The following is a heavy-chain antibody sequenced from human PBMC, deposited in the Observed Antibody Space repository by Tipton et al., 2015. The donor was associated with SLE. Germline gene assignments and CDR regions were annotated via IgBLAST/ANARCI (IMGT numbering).Heavy chain of an antibody. Sequence: SLRLSCAASGFTFSSYAMHWVRQAPGKGLEWVAVISYDGSNKYYADSVKGRFTISRDNSKNTLYLQMNSLRAEDTAVYYCAKALPALDYWGQGTLVTVSS. D-gene: IGHD2-2*01. CDR1: GFTFSSYA. J-gene: IGHJ4*02. CDR3: AKALPALDY. V-gene: IGHV3-30-3*01. CDR2: ISYDGSNK.